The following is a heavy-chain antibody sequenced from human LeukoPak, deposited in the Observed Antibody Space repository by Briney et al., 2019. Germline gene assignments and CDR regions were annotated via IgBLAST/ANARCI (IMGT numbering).Heavy chain of an antibody. CDR3: ARDLLVTDDVDY. CDR2: INPSGGST. Sequence: GASVKVSCKASGYTFTSYYMHWVRQAPGQGLEWMGIINPSGGSTSYAQKFQGRVTMTRDTSTSTVYMELSSLRSEDTAAYYCARDLLVTDDVDYWGQGTLVTVSS. D-gene: IGHD2-21*02. CDR1: GYTFTSYY. V-gene: IGHV1-46*01. J-gene: IGHJ4*02.